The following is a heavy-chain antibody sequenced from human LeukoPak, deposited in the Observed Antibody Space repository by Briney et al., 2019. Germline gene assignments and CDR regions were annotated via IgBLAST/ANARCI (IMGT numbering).Heavy chain of an antibody. J-gene: IGHJ3*02. CDR2: IYYSGST. D-gene: IGHD2-21*02. V-gene: IGHV4-59*01. CDR3: AGREVVTAIRDAFDI. Sequence: SETLFLTCTVSGGSISSYYWSWIRQPPGKGLEWIGYIYYSGSTNYNPSLKSRVTISVDTSKNQFSLKLSSVTAADTAVYYCAGREVVTAIRDAFDIWGQGTMVTVSS. CDR1: GGSISSYY.